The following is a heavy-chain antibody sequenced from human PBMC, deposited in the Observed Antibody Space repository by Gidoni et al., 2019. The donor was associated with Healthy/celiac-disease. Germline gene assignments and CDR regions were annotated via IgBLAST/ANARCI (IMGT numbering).Heavy chain of an antibody. V-gene: IGHV4-39*01. J-gene: IGHJ6*02. CDR2: IYYSGST. D-gene: IGHD6-6*01. CDR1: GGSISSSSYY. Sequence: QLQLQESGPGLVKPSETLSLTCTVSGGSISSSSYYWGWIRQPPGKGLEWIGSIYYSGSTYYNPSLKSRVTISVDTSKNQFSLKLSSVTAADTAVYYCARRGAGSSSYYYGMDVWGQGTTVTVSS. CDR3: ARRGAGSSSYYYGMDV.